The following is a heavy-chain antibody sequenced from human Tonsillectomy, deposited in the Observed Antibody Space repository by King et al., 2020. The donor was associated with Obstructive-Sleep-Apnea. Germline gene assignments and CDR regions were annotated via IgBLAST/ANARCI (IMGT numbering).Heavy chain of an antibody. D-gene: IGHD3-10*01. CDR3: ARDYRWYYYGSGSYYGGFDY. CDR1: GFTFSSYG. J-gene: IGHJ4*02. CDR2: IWYDGSNK. Sequence: QVQLVESGGGVVQPGRSLRLSCAASGFTFSSYGMHWVRQAPGKGREWGAVIWYDGSNKYYADSVKGRFTISRDNSKNTLYLQMNSLRAEDTAVYYCARDYRWYYYGSGSYYGGFDYWGQGTLVTVSS. V-gene: IGHV3-33*01.